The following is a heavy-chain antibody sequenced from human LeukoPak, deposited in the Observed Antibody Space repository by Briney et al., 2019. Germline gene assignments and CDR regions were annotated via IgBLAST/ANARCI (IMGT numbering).Heavy chain of an antibody. CDR2: IKQDGSEE. J-gene: IGHJ3*02. D-gene: IGHD3-9*01. Sequence: GGSLRLSCAASAFAFSTYWMTWVRQAPGKGLEWVANIKQDGSEEYCVDSVKGRFTISRDNAKNSLFLQMNSLRAEDTAVYYCARADNDILTGYHSGFDIWGQGTMVTVSS. V-gene: IGHV3-7*04. CDR3: ARADNDILTGYHSGFDI. CDR1: AFAFSTYW.